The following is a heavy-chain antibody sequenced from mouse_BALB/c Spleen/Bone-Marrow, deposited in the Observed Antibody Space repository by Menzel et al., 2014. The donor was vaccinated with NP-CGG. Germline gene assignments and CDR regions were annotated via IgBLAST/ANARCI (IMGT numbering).Heavy chain of an antibody. D-gene: IGHD2-1*01. J-gene: IGHJ3*01. CDR2: ILPGSGST. CDR3: ARDGNYPAWCTY. CDR1: GYTFSNYW. V-gene: IGHV1-9*01. Sequence: VQLQQSGAELMKPGASVKISCKASGYTFSNYWIEWVRQRPGHGLEWIGEILPGSGSTNYNEKFKGRATITAETSSITAYMQLSSLTSEDSAVYYCARDGNYPAWCTYWGHGTLVTVSA.